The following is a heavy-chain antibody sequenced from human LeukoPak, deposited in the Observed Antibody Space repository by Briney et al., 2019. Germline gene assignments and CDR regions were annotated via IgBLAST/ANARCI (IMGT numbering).Heavy chain of an antibody. CDR2: IHPSGGNI. J-gene: IGHJ4*02. V-gene: IGHV1-46*01. Sequence: ASVKVSCKASGYTFTRNHMHWVRQAPRQGLEWMGIIHPSGGNIRYAQKFRGRVTMTGDTSTSAVYMELSSLTSEDTAVYYCARDLDGGWSTDYWGQGTLVTVSS. D-gene: IGHD6-19*01. CDR3: ARDLDGGWSTDY. CDR1: GYTFTRNH.